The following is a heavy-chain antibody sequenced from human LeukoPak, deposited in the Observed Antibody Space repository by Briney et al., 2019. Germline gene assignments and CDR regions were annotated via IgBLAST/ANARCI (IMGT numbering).Heavy chain of an antibody. CDR2: IRYDGTDK. CDR3: GKGLAYTYPYSGNMDV. CDR1: GFTLSYYW. V-gene: IGHV3-30*02. Sequence: GGSLRLSCEVSGFTLSYYWMSWVRQAPGKGLEWVAFIRYDGTDKYYADSVKGRFTISRDNSENTVSLQLNSLRAEDTAVYYCGKGLAYTYPYSGNMDVWGKGTTVTTSS. J-gene: IGHJ6*03. D-gene: IGHD5-18*01.